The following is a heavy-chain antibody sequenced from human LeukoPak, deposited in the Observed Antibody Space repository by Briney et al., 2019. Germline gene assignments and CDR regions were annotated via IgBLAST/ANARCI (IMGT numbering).Heavy chain of an antibody. Sequence: ASVKVSCKASGGTFSSYAISWVRQAPGQGLEWMGRIIPILGIANYAQKFQGRVTITADKSTSTDYMELSSLRSEDTAVYYWAEKNMAPVLAAVPLSAPGGQGTLVTASS. CDR1: GGTFSSYA. CDR2: IIPILGIA. CDR3: AEKNMAPVLAAVPLSAP. D-gene: IGHD6-25*01. J-gene: IGHJ5*02. V-gene: IGHV1-69*04.